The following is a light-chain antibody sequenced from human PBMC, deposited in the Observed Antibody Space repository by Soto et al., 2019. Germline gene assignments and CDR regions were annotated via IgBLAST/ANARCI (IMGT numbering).Light chain of an antibody. CDR2: DDI. CDR1: TSNVANNF. V-gene: IGLV1-51*01. CDR3: GSWDSSLTANV. J-gene: IGLJ1*01. Sequence: QSVLTQPPSVSAGPGQKVTISCSGTTSNVANNFVSWYQQFPGKAPKLLIYDDIRRPSGIPDRFSASKSGTSATLGITGLQTGDEADYYCGSWDSSLTANVFGTGTKVTVL.